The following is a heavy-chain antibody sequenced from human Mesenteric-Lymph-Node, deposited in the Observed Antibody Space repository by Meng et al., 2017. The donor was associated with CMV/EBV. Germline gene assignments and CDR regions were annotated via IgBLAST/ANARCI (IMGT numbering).Heavy chain of an antibody. Sequence: GGSLRLSCAASGFTFSSYSMNWVRQAPGKGLEWVSFISTSSSIITYADSVKGRFTISRDNAKNSLYLQMNSLRAEDTAVYYCARELSNPGGYWGQGTLVTVSS. CDR1: GFTFSSYS. J-gene: IGHJ4*02. D-gene: IGHD4-11*01. CDR3: ARELSNPGGY. CDR2: ISTSSSII. V-gene: IGHV3-48*04.